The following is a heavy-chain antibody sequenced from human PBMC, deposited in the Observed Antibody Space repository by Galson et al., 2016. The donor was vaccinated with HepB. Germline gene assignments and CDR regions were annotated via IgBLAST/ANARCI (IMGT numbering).Heavy chain of an antibody. J-gene: IGHJ4*02. CDR1: GFTFSDYA. V-gene: IGHV3-30*04. Sequence: SLRLSCAVSGFTFSDYAMHWVRQAPGKGLEWVAVIAYGGSDKYYADSVKGRFTISRDNSKNTLYLHMNRLGAEDTAVYYCARDEGGDPGTLGYWGQGTLVTVSS. CDR2: IAYGGSDK. CDR3: ARDEGGDPGTLGY. D-gene: IGHD1/OR15-1a*01.